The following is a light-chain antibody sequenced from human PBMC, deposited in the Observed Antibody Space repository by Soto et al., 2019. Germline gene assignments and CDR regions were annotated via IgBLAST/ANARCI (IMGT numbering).Light chain of an antibody. Sequence: IQMAQSPSSLSASVGDIVTITFRSTQSISNCLNWYQQKPRRAPELLIYGAYSLQSGVPSRFSGSGSGTDFTLTIRSLQHEDSAAYYCQQSHSSPLPFGGGTKVDIK. CDR1: QSISNC. J-gene: IGKJ4*01. CDR2: GAY. CDR3: QQSHSSPLP. V-gene: IGKV1-39*01.